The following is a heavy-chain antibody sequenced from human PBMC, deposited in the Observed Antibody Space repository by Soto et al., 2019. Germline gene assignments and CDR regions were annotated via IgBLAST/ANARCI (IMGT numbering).Heavy chain of an antibody. CDR3: ARHWDYGDPADAFDI. Sequence: PGGSLRLSCADSGFILRNYWMSWVRQAPGMGLQWVASIKEDGSEKYYVDPVKGRFTISRDNSKNTVSLQMNSLRIEDTALYYCARHWDYGDPADAFDIWGQGTMVTVSS. CDR2: IKEDGSEK. V-gene: IGHV3-7*03. J-gene: IGHJ3*02. CDR1: GFILRNYW. D-gene: IGHD4-17*01.